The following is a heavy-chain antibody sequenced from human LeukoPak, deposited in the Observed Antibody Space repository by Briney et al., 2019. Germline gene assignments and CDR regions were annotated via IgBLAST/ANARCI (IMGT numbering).Heavy chain of an antibody. V-gene: IGHV3-74*01. CDR3: TRDRSYSSDS. CDR2: IDSGGSNT. CDR1: GFTFSSYW. D-gene: IGHD2-21*01. J-gene: IGHJ4*02. Sequence: GGSLTLSCTASGFTFSSYWMHWVRNAPGKGLVWVSRIDSGGSNTNYADSVKGRVTISRDNAKNTLYLEMNNLRDEDTAVYYCTRDRSYSSDSWGQGTLVTASS.